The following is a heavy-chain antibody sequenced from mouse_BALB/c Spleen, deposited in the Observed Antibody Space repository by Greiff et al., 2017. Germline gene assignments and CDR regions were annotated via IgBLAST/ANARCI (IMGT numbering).Heavy chain of an antibody. V-gene: IGHV3-2*02. CDR3: VAPYYFDY. CDR2: ISYSGST. CDR1: GYSITSDYA. Sequence: EVKLMESGPGLVKPSQSLSLTCTVTGYSITSDYAWNWIRQFPGNKLEWMGYISYSGSTSYNPSLKSRISITRDTSKNQFFLQLNSVTTEDTATYYCVAPYYFDYWGQGTTLTVSS. J-gene: IGHJ2*01.